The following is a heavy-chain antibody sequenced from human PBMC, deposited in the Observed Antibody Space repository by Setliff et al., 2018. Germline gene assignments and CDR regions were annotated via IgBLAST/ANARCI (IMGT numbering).Heavy chain of an antibody. CDR3: ARGKGNGSGGYFGYDPFDV. CDR1: GFMFNSYG. V-gene: IGHV3-30*02. D-gene: IGHD3-22*01. CDR2: LRFDGKTQ. J-gene: IGHJ3*01. Sequence: GSLRLSCTASGFMFNSYGMHWVRQAPGKGLEWVAYLRFDGKTQHYADFVKGRFIISRDNFNNTLYLQMKGLGAEDTAHYYCARGKGNGSGGYFGYDPFDVWGQGTLVTVSS.